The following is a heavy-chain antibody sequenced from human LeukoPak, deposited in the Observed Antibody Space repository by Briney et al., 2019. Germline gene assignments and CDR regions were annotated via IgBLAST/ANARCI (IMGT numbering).Heavy chain of an antibody. V-gene: IGHV4-34*01. CDR2: INHSGST. Sequence: SETLSLTCAVYGGSFSGYYWSWIRQPPGKGLEWIGEINHSGSTNYNPSLKSRVTISVDTSKNQFSLKLSSVTAAETAVYYCARYCSSTSCYQPGLDCWGQGTLVTVSS. J-gene: IGHJ4*02. CDR1: GGSFSGYY. D-gene: IGHD2-2*01. CDR3: ARYCSSTSCYQPGLDC.